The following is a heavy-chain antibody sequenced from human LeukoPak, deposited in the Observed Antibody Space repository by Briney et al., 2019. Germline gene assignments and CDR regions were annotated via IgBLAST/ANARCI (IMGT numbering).Heavy chain of an antibody. CDR2: ICSNDNNT. J-gene: IGHJ4*02. CDR1: GFTFSNYW. V-gene: IGHV3-23*01. CDR3: AKGTSSSCYSAPNY. D-gene: IGHD2-15*01. Sequence: GGSLRLSCAASGFTFSNYWMSWVRQAPGKGLEWVSAICSNDNNTYYANSVKGRFTTSRDNSKNTLSLQLNSLRAEDTAVYYCAKGTSSSCYSAPNYWGQGTLVTVSS.